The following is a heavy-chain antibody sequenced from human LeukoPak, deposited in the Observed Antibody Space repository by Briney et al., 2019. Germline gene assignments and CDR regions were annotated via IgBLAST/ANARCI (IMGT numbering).Heavy chain of an antibody. CDR3: ARERSSSWYGGSWFDP. CDR1: GFIFNDYA. D-gene: IGHD6-13*01. V-gene: IGHV3-30-3*01. J-gene: IGHJ5*02. Sequence: GGSLRLSCAASGFIFNDYAMHWVRQARGKGLEWVAVISYHGSDKYYADSVKGRFTISRDNSKNTLYLQMSSLRDEDTAVYYCARERSSSWYGGSWFDPWGQGTLVTVSS. CDR2: ISYHGSDK.